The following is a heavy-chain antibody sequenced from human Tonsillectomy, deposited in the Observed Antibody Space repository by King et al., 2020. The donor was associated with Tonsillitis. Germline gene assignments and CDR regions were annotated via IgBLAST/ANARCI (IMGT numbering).Heavy chain of an antibody. V-gene: IGHV3-23*04. CDR1: GFTFSNYA. D-gene: IGHD6-19*01. Sequence: QLVQSGGGLVQPGGSLRLSCAASGFTFSNYAMSWVRQAPGKGLEWVSTISGSGSNTYYADSVKGRFTNSRDNSKNTQYLQMNSLRAEDTAVYYCAKGGEAVAVWFDPWGQGTLVTVSS. J-gene: IGHJ5*02. CDR3: AKGGEAVAVWFDP. CDR2: ISGSGSNT.